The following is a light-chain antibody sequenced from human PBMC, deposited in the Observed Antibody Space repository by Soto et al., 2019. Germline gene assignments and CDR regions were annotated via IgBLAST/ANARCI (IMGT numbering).Light chain of an antibody. CDR1: QSVSNN. CDR2: GAS. J-gene: IGKJ1*01. CDR3: QQYNKWPRWT. Sequence: EIVLTQSPGTLSLSPGERATLSCRASQSVSNNYLAWYQQKPGQAPRLLIYGASTRATDIPARFSGSGSGTEFTLTISSLQSEDFAVYYCQQYNKWPRWTFGQGTKVDIK. V-gene: IGKV3-15*01.